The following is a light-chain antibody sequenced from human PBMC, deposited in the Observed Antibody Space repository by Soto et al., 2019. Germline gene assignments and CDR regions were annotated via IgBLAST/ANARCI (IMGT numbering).Light chain of an antibody. CDR2: RAS. V-gene: IGKV3D-15*01. Sequence: EVVLPQSPSTLSVSPGERATLSCRASQTVDNKLAWYQQKPGQAPRLLIYRASTRATGIPARFSGSGSGTDFTLTISSLQSEDFAVYYCQQYHDWPPFTFGPGTKMEIK. J-gene: IGKJ3*01. CDR1: QTVDNK. CDR3: QQYHDWPPFT.